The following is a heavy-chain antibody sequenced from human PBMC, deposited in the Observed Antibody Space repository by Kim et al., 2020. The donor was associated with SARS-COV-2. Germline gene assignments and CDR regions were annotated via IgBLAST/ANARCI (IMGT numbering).Heavy chain of an antibody. V-gene: IGHV3-30*18. J-gene: IGHJ4*02. CDR2: ISYDGSNK. CDR1: GFTFSSYG. Sequence: GGSLRLSCAASGFTFSSYGMHWVRQAPGKGLEWVAVISYDGSNKYYADSVKGRFTISRDNSKNTLYLQMNSLRAEDTAVYYCAKDPPYCSSTSCDYLDYLGEGKLVTVS. D-gene: IGHD2-2*01. CDR3: AKDPPYCSSTSCDYLDY.